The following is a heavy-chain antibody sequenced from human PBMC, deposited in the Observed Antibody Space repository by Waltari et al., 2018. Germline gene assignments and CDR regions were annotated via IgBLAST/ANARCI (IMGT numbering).Heavy chain of an antibody. CDR1: GGAFSSYA. V-gene: IGHV1-69*05. J-gene: IGHJ4*02. CDR3: ARERGETPRAYFDY. Sequence: QVQLVQSGAEVKKPGSSVKVSCQDSGGAFSSYAISWVRKAPGQGLEWMGGIIPIFVTANYAQKFQGGVTITTDESTSTAYMELSSLRSEDTAVYYCARERGETPRAYFDYWGQGTLVTVSS. D-gene: IGHD1-26*01. CDR2: IIPIFVTA.